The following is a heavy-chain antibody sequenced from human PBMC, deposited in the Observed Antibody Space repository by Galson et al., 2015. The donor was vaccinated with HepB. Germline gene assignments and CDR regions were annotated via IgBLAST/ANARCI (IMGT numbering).Heavy chain of an antibody. CDR3: AKKINGYYPFDN. CDR1: GFTFSSYA. V-gene: IGHV3-23*01. Sequence: SLRLSCAASGFTFSSYAMSWVRQAPGKGLEWVSAISGSGGSTYYADSVKGRFTISRDNSKNTLYLQMNSLRAVDTAVYYCAKKINGYYPFDNWGQGTLVAVSS. D-gene: IGHD2/OR15-2a*01. J-gene: IGHJ4*02. CDR2: ISGSGGST.